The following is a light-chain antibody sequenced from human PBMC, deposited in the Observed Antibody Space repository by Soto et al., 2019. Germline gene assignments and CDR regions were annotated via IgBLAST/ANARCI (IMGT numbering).Light chain of an antibody. J-gene: IGKJ2*01. CDR1: QSISSW. V-gene: IGKV1-5*01. CDR2: DAS. CDR3: QQYNSYPT. Sequence: DIQMTQSPSTLSASVGDRVTITCRASQSISSWLAWYQQKPGKAPKLLIYDASSLETGVPSRFSRSGSGTEFTPTISSLQPDDIANYYCQQYNSYPTFGQGTKLEIK.